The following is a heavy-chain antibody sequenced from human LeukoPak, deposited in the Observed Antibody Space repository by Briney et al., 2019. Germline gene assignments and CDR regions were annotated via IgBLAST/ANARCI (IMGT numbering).Heavy chain of an antibody. V-gene: IGHV3-30*03. D-gene: IGHD2-15*01. CDR3: ARRYCSGGSCYSFRGDWFDP. Sequence: GRSLRLSCAASGFTFSSYGMHWVRQAPGKGLEWVAVISYDGSNKYYADSVKGRFTISRDNSKNTLYLQMNSLRAEDTAVYYCARRYCSGGSCYSFRGDWFDPWGQGTLVTVSS. J-gene: IGHJ5*02. CDR2: ISYDGSNK. CDR1: GFTFSSYG.